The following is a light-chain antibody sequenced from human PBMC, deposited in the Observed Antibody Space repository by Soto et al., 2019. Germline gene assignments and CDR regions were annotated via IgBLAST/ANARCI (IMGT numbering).Light chain of an antibody. CDR1: RSISSY. CDR3: QQSETYPLT. CDR2: AAS. V-gene: IGKV1-39*01. J-gene: IGKJ5*01. Sequence: DIRMTMSPSSLSASVCDRVTITCRGSRSISSYLNWYQQKPGKAPKLLIYAASSLQSGVPSRFSGSGSGTEFTLTISSLQPGDFATYYCQQSETYPLTFGQGTRREIK.